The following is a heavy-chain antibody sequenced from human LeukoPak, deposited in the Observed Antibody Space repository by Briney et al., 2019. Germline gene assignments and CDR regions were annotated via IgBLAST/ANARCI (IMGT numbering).Heavy chain of an antibody. V-gene: IGHV3-48*03. J-gene: IGHJ3*02. Sequence: GGSPRLSCAASGFTFSSYEMNWVRQAPGKGLEWVSYISSSGSTIYYADSVKGRFTISRDNAKNSLYLQMNSLRAEDTAVYYCAREAYYYDKGKAFDIWGQGTMVTVSS. D-gene: IGHD3-22*01. CDR1: GFTFSSYE. CDR3: AREAYYYDKGKAFDI. CDR2: ISSSGSTI.